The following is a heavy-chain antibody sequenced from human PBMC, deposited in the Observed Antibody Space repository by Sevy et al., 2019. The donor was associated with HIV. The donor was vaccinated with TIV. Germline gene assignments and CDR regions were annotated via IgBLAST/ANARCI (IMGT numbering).Heavy chain of an antibody. CDR2: IKQDGSGK. V-gene: IGHV3-7*01. Sequence: GGSLRLSCAASGFTFSTYWTNWVRQAPGKGLEWVANIKQDGSGKNYVDSVKGRFTISRDNARNSLFLELNSLKVEDTAVYYCATDLFSSSSADVFDIWGQGTMVTVSS. CDR3: ATDLFSSSSADVFDI. J-gene: IGHJ3*02. CDR1: GFTFSTYW. D-gene: IGHD6-6*01.